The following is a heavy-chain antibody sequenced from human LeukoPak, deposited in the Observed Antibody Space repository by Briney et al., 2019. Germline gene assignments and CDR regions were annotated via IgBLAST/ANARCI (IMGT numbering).Heavy chain of an antibody. J-gene: IGHJ4*02. D-gene: IGHD1-1*01. Sequence: PGGSLRLSCAASGFTFSTYGMHWVRQAPGKGLEWVATINQDESEKYYLDSVKGRFTISRDNAKNSLYLQMHSLTAEDTALYYCARYCTFRTCSGTKFDSWGPGTLVTVSS. CDR1: GFTFSTYG. CDR3: ARYCTFRTCSGTKFDS. V-gene: IGHV3-7*03. CDR2: INQDESEK.